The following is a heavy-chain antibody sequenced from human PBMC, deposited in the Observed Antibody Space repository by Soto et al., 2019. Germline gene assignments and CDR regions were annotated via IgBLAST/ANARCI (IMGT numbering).Heavy chain of an antibody. CDR2: INPNSGST. CDR3: ANARGYSGYGPFDY. CDR1: GYTFTGYY. Sequence: GASVKVSCKASGYTFTGYYMHWVRQAPGQGLEWMGWINPNSGSTYYADSVKGRFTISRDNSKNTLYLQMNSLRAEDTAVYYCANARGYSGYGPFDYWGQGALVTVSS. V-gene: IGHV1-2*02. D-gene: IGHD5-12*01. J-gene: IGHJ4*02.